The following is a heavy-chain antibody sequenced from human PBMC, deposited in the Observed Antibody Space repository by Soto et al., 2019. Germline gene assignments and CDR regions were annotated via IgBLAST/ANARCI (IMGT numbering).Heavy chain of an antibody. CDR2: ISGSDGST. D-gene: IGHD6-19*01. J-gene: IGHJ4*02. CDR3: AKVRRYSSGWYDY. CDR1: GFTFSSYA. Sequence: GGSLRLSCAASGFTFSSYAMSWVRQAPGKGLEWVSAISGSDGSTYYADSVKGRFTISRDNSKNTLYLQMNSLRAEDTAVYYCAKVRRYSSGWYDYWGQGTLVTVSS. V-gene: IGHV3-23*01.